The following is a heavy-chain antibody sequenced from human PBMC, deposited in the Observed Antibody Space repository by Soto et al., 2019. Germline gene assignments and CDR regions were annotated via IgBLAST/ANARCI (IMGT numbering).Heavy chain of an antibody. CDR2: IIHLFGTT. Sequence: QVQLVQSGSEVKMPGSSVKVSCKTSGGTFSRHAINWVRQAPGQGLEWLGGIIHLFGTTNYAQKFKGRVTISAYESTSTDYMELSSLTSEDADVYYCARAAIHGSSWSFCFDPWGQGTLFTVSS. D-gene: IGHD6-13*01. V-gene: IGHV1-69*01. CDR3: ARAAIHGSSWSFCFDP. J-gene: IGHJ5*02. CDR1: GGTFSRHA.